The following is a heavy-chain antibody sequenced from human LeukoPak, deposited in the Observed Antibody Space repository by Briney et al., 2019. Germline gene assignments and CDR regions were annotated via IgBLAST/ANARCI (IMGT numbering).Heavy chain of an antibody. CDR3: ARGYGDYRYLFDY. Sequence: PGGSLRLSCEASGFTFSSYSMNWVRQAPGKGLEWVSSISSSSSYIYYADSVKGRFTISRDNAKNSLYLQMNSLRAEDTAVYYCARGYGDYRYLFDYWGQGTLVTVSS. V-gene: IGHV3-21*01. D-gene: IGHD4-17*01. J-gene: IGHJ4*02. CDR2: ISSSSSYI. CDR1: GFTFSSYS.